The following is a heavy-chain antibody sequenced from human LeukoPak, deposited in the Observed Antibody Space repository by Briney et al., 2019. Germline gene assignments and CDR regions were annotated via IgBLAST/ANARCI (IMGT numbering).Heavy chain of an antibody. CDR3: ALGLVTDY. CDR1: GFTVSSNF. V-gene: IGHV3-66*01. CDR2: IYSGGST. Sequence: GGSLRLTCAASGFTVSSNFMSWVRQAPGKGLEWVSVIYSGGSTYYADSVKGRFTISRDNSKNTLYLQMNSLRVEDTAVYYCALGLVTDYWGQGTLVTVSS. J-gene: IGHJ4*02. D-gene: IGHD3-9*01.